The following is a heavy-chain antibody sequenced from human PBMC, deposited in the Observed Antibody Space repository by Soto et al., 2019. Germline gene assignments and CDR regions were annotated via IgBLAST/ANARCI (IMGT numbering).Heavy chain of an antibody. CDR3: ARGRPAMVDHGWFGL. CDR1: RDTLTSKA. V-gene: IGHV1-3*01. CDR2: INAGNGNT. Sequence: SAKACSKAPRDTLTSKALHSPHHYTKQRLEWMGWINAGNGNTKYSQKFQGRVTITRDTSASTAYMELSSLRSEDTAVYYCARGRPAMVDHGWFGLWGEGILVTVSS. J-gene: IGHJ5*02. D-gene: IGHD5-18*01.